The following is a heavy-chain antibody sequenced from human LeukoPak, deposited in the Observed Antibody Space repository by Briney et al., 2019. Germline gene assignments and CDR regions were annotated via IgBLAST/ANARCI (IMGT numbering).Heavy chain of an antibody. CDR3: ARPQSLRYFDWLSPYYYYGMDV. V-gene: IGHV1-69*10. Sequence: ASVKVSCTASGGTFSSYAISWVRQAPGQGLEWMGGIIPIRGITNYAQKFQGRVTITADKSTSTAYMELSSLRSEDTAVYYCARPQSLRYFDWLSPYYYYGMDVWGQGTTVTVSS. CDR1: GGTFSSYA. CDR2: IIPIRGIT. D-gene: IGHD3-9*01. J-gene: IGHJ6*02.